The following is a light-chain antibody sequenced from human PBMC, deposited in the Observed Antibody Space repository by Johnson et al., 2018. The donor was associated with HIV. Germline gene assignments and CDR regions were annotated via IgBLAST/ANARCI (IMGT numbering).Light chain of an antibody. J-gene: IGLJ1*01. CDR2: DNN. Sequence: QSALTQPPSVSAAPGRKVTISCSGSNSNIGNNYISWYQQFPGTAPKLLIYDNNKRPSGIPARFSGSKSATSATLDITGPQPGDEDDYYCGTWDGSLSVYFFGAGPEVTVL. V-gene: IGLV1-51*01. CDR3: GTWDGSLSVYF. CDR1: NSNIGNNY.